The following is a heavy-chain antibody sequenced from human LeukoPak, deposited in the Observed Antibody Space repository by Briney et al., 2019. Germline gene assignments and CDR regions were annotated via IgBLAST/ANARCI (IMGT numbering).Heavy chain of an antibody. V-gene: IGHV1-69*04. Sequence: SVKVSCKASGGTFSSYAISWVRQAPGQGLEWMGRIIPILGIANYAQKFQGRVTITADKSTSTAYMELSSLRSEDTAVYDCARREEGIAVAATGYFDCWGQGTLVTVSS. CDR1: GGTFSSYA. CDR3: ARREEGIAVAATGYFDC. D-gene: IGHD6-19*01. CDR2: IIPILGIA. J-gene: IGHJ4*02.